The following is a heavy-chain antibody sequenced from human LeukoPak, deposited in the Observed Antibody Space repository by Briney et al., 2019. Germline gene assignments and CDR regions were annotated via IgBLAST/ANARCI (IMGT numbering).Heavy chain of an antibody. V-gene: IGHV3-23*01. D-gene: IGHD4-17*01. CDR3: ARSSSSRTTSFDN. Sequence: GGSLRLSCAASGFTFSSYAMNWVRQAPGKGLEWVSAISGSGDYTYYADSEKGRFTISRDNSRKTLYLQINSLTAEDTAVYYCARSSSSRTTSFDNWGQGTLVTVSS. J-gene: IGHJ4*02. CDR2: ISGSGDYT. CDR1: GFTFSSYA.